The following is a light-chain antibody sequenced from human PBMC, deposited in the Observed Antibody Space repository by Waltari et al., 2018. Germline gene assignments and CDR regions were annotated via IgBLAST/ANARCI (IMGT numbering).Light chain of an antibody. Sequence: QSPLTHPRSASGPPEQSAITSCTATIGDIGYYNDVSWYQQHPGTAPKLMIYDVTKRPSGVPDRFSCSKSGNTASLTITGLQTEDEADYYCCSYGGSYTYVIFGGRTKVTVL. CDR3: CSYGGSYTYVI. CDR2: DVT. V-gene: IGLV2-11*01. CDR1: IGDIGYYND. J-gene: IGLJ2*01.